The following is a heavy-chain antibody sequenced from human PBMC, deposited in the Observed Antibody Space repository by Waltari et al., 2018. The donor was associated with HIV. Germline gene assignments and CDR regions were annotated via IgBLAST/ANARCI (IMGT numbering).Heavy chain of an antibody. Sequence: QVQLQESGPGLVQPSQTLSLTCTVSGGSISSGSYYWSWLRQPAGKRLEWIGRIYTSGSTNYNPSLKSRVTISVDTSKNQFSLKLSSVTAADTAVYYCARVGSAVAGPFDYWGQGTLVTVSS. CDR2: IYTSGST. CDR3: ARVGSAVAGPFDY. D-gene: IGHD6-19*01. J-gene: IGHJ4*02. V-gene: IGHV4-61*02. CDR1: GGSISSGSYY.